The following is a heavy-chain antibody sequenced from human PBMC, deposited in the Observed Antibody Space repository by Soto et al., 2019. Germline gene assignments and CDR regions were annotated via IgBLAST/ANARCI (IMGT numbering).Heavy chain of an antibody. CDR1: GGTFSSYA. Sequence: SVKVSCKASGGTFSSYAISWVRLAPGQGLEWMGWINPFDGSRMFAQSFQGRVTFTRDTSTSTVYMELSGLRSDDTAVYYCSRVDPGETSPFDHWGQGTLVTVSS. CDR2: INPFDGSR. D-gene: IGHD3-10*01. CDR3: SRVDPGETSPFDH. J-gene: IGHJ4*02. V-gene: IGHV1-69*10.